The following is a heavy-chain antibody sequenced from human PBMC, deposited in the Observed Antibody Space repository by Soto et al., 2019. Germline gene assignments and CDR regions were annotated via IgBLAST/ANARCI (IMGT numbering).Heavy chain of an antibody. CDR1: GGSISSYY. CDR3: ERAFGVYVFDY. Sequence: PSETLSLTCTVSGGSISSYYWSWIRQPPGKGLEWIGYIYYSGSTNYNPSLKSRVTISVDTSKNQFSLKLSSVTAADTGVYYCERAFGVYVFDYWGQGTLFTVSS. D-gene: IGHD4-17*01. CDR2: IYYSGST. J-gene: IGHJ4*02. V-gene: IGHV4-59*01.